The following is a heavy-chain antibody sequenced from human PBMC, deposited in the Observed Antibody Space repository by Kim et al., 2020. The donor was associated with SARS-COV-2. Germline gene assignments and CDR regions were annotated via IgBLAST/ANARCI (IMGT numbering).Heavy chain of an antibody. V-gene: IGHV3-53*01. CDR2: LHSDGVT. D-gene: IGHD2-21*01. J-gene: IGHJ4*02. CDR3: ARMNCGGNCYPDY. CDR1: GFTVSSNY. Sequence: GGSLRLSCAASGFTVSSNYMTWVRQAPGKGLEWVAILHSDGVTYYADSVRGRFTISRDNSMNTLYLQMISLRAEDTAVYYCARMNCGGNCYPDYWGQGTL.